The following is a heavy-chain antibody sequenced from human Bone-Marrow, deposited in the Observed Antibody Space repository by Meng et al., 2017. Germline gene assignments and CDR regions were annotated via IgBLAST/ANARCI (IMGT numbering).Heavy chain of an antibody. V-gene: IGHV3-30*01. CDR2: ISYDGSNK. J-gene: IGHJ4*01. CDR1: GFTFSSYA. D-gene: IGHD6-13*01. CDR3: ASWPPIAAAGLYFDY. Sequence: GESLKISCAASGFTFSSYAMHWVRQAPGKGLEWVAVISYDGSNKYYADSVKGRFTISRDNSKNTLYLQMNSLRAEDTAVYYCASWPPIAAAGLYFDYWGQGKQVNVAS.